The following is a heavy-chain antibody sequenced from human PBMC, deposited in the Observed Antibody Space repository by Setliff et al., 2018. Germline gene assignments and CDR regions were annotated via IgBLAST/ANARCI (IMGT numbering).Heavy chain of an antibody. CDR1: GGFIRDYY. CDR2: IYYRGTT. CDR3: ARHSNVMSTVIGYYYLDV. D-gene: IGHD2-21*02. Sequence: SETLSLTCTVSGGFIRDYYWNWIRQSPGKGLEWIGYIYYRGTTDYNPSLKSRVTISVDSSKNQTSLRLGSVTAADTAVYFCARHSNVMSTVIGYYYLDVWGKGTTVTVSS. J-gene: IGHJ6*03. V-gene: IGHV4-59*08.